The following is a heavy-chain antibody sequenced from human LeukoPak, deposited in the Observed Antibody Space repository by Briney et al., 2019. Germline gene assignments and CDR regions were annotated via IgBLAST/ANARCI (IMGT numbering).Heavy chain of an antibody. CDR1: GYTFTSYG. D-gene: IGHD6-6*01. CDR2: IIPIFGTA. Sequence: SVKVSCKASGYTFTSYGISWVRQAPGQGLEWMGGIIPIFGTANYAQKFQGRVTITADKSTSTAYMELSSLRSEDTAVYYCASGDGSIAARPGYYYYMDVWGKGTTVTVSS. V-gene: IGHV1-69*06. CDR3: ASGDGSIAARPGYYYYMDV. J-gene: IGHJ6*03.